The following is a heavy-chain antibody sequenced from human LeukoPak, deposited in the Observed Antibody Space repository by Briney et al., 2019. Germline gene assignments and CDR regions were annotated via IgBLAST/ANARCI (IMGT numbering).Heavy chain of an antibody. CDR1: EFTFSSYW. Sequence: GGSLRLSCAASEFTFSSYWMSWVRQAPGKGLEWVAIIKQDGSEEYYVDSVKGRFTISRDNAKNSLYLRMNSLRAEDTAVYYCARGRIQLWLLKGAFDIWGQGTMVTVSS. D-gene: IGHD5-18*01. J-gene: IGHJ3*02. CDR2: IKQDGSEE. CDR3: ARGRIQLWLLKGAFDI. V-gene: IGHV3-7*01.